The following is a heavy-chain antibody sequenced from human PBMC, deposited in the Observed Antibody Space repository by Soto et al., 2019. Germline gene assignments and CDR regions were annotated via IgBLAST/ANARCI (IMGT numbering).Heavy chain of an antibody. CDR3: AKGSDFWSGFSNFDY. V-gene: IGHV3-23*01. CDR1: GFTFSSYA. CDR2: ISGSGGST. J-gene: IGHJ4*02. Sequence: GVSLRVSCAASGFTFSSYAMSWVRQAPGKGLEWVSAISGSGGSTYYADSVKGRFTISRDNSKNTLYLQMNSLRAEDTAVYYCAKGSDFWSGFSNFDYWGQGTLVTVSS. D-gene: IGHD3-3*01.